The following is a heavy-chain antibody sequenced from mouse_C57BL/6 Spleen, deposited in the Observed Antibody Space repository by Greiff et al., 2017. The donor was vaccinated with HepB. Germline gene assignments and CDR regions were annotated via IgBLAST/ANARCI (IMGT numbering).Heavy chain of an antibody. V-gene: IGHV1-69*01. Sequence: QVQLQQPGAELVMPGASVKLSCKASGYTFTSYWMHWVKQRPGQGLEWIGEIDPSDSYTNYNQKFKGKSTLTVDKSSSTAYMQRSSLTSEDSAVYYCARGKARGNYAMDYWGQGTSVTVSS. J-gene: IGHJ4*01. CDR1: GYTFTSYW. D-gene: IGHD3-1*01. CDR2: IDPSDSYT. CDR3: ARGKARGNYAMDY.